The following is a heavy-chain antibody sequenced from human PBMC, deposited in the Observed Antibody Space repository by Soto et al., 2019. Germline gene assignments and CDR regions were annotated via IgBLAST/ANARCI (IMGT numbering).Heavy chain of an antibody. D-gene: IGHD1-1*01. CDR3: ARDWRNWNDAGAFGY. J-gene: IGHJ4*02. Sequence: QVQLVESGGGVVQPGRSLRLSCAASGFTFSSYGMHWVRQAPGKGLEWVAVIWYDGSNKYYADSVKGRFTISRDNSKNTLYLQMNSLRAEDTAVYYCARDWRNWNDAGAFGYWGQGTLVTVSS. CDR1: GFTFSSYG. CDR2: IWYDGSNK. V-gene: IGHV3-33*01.